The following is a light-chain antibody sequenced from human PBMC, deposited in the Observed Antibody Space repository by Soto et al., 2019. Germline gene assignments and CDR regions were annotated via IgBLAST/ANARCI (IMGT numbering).Light chain of an antibody. CDR2: GAS. CDR1: QSVGSIY. CDR3: QQYNNWPAIT. J-gene: IGKJ5*01. Sequence: DIVLTQSPGTLSLSPGERATLSCRASQSVGSIYLAWYQQKPGQAPRLLIHGASNRASGIPDRFSGIGSGTEFTLTISSLQSEDFAVYYGQQYNNWPAITFGQGTRLEIK. V-gene: IGKV3D-15*01.